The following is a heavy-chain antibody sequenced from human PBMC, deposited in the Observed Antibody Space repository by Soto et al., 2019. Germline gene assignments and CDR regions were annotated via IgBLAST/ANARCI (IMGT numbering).Heavy chain of an antibody. D-gene: IGHD3-22*01. V-gene: IGHV3-23*01. J-gene: IGHJ6*02. CDR3: AKRDYYDSSGYYPYGMDV. Sequence: GGSLRLSCASSGFTFSSYAMSWVRQAPGKGLEWVSAISGSGGSTYYADSVKGRFTISRDNSKNTLYLQMNSLRAEDTAVYYCAKRDYYDSSGYYPYGMDVWGQGTTVTVSS. CDR2: ISGSGGST. CDR1: GFTFSSYA.